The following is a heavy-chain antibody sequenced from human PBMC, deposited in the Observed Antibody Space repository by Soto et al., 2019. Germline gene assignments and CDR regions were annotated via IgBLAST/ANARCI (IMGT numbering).Heavy chain of an antibody. Sequence: QITLKESGPTLMKPTQTLTLKCTFSGFSLTTSGVRVGWIRQSPGKALEWLALVYGDDDKRYNPSLKNRLIITKDASNNRVVPSMANMYPLDTGPYYCSHRRRDNDFEFCGGQVTPVTVSS. CDR1: GFSLTTSGVR. CDR3: SHRRRDNDFEFC. V-gene: IGHV2-5*02. D-gene: IGHD3-3*01. J-gene: IGHJ4*02. CDR2: VYGDDDK.